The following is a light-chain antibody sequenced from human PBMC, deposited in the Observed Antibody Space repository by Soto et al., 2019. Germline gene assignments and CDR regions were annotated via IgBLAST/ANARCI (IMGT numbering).Light chain of an antibody. V-gene: IGKV1-33*01. J-gene: IGKJ4*01. CDR3: QQYENLPPT. CDR2: DTS. CDR1: QDINNF. Sequence: DLRMTQSPSSLSASVGDRITITCQASQDINNFLNWYQQKPGKAPRLLIYDTSNVEGGVPSRFSGTGSGTDSTFTISSLQPEDIATYYCQQYENLPPTFGGGTKVEIK.